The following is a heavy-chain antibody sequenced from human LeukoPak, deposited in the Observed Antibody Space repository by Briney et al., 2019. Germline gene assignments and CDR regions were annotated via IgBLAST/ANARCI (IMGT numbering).Heavy chain of an antibody. D-gene: IGHD2-21*01. CDR3: ARVHIQIPLFDY. CDR1: GGSFSGYY. V-gene: IGHV4-59*10. Sequence: SETLSLTCAVYGGSFSGYYWGWIRQPPGKGLEWIGRIYTSESPTYNPSLKSRVTMSLDTSKNQFSLKLSSVTAADTAVYYCARVHIQIPLFDYWGQGTLVTVSS. J-gene: IGHJ4*02. CDR2: IYTSESP.